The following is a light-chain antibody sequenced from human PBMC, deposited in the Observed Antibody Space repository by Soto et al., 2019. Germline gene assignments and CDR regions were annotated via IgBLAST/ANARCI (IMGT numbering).Light chain of an antibody. CDR3: QQYGSSRWT. J-gene: IGKJ1*01. CDR2: GAS. V-gene: IGKV3-20*01. CDR1: QSVSSSY. Sequence: EIVLTQSPGTLSLSPGERATLSCRASQSVSSSYLAWYQQKPGQAPRLLIYGASTRATGIPDRFSGSGSGTGFNLTISRLEPEDFAVYYCQQYGSSRWTFGKGTKVEIK.